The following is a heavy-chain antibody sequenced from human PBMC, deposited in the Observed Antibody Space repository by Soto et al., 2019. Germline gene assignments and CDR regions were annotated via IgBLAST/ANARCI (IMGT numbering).Heavy chain of an antibody. CDR1: GGSISSGGYS. CDR2: IYHSGST. J-gene: IGHJ5*02. V-gene: IGHV4-30-2*01. CDR3: ARASNWFDP. Sequence: SETLSLTCAVSGGSISSGGYSWSWIRQPPGKGLEWIGYIYHSGSTYYNPSLKSRVTISVDRSKNQFSLKLSSVTAADTAVYYCARASNWFDPWGQGTLVTDSS.